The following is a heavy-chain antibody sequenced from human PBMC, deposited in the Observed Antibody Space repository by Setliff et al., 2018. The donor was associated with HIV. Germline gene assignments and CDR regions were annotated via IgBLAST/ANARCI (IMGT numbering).Heavy chain of an antibody. J-gene: IGHJ3*02. V-gene: IGHV3-48*03. CDR3: ARDIWGSSWYSSALNDAFDI. CDR1: GFIFSSYE. Sequence: GSLRLSCVASGFIFSSYEMNWVRQAPGKGLEWVSSIISGDSTIYYADSVKGRFTISRDNAKNSLYLQMNSLRPEDTAVYYCARDIWGSSWYSSALNDAFDIWGQGTMVTVS. D-gene: IGHD6-13*01. CDR2: IISGDSTI.